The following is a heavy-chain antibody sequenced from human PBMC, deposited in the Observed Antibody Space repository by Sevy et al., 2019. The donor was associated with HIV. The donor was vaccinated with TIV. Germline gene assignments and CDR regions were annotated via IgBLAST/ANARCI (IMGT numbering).Heavy chain of an antibody. Sequence: SETLSLTCTVSGYSISSGYYWGWIRQSPGKGLEWIGSFYLGGSTYYNPSLKSPVTISPDSSKNRFSLRLNSVTAADTAVYFCVRLVTAVVYYFDYWGQGTLVTVSS. V-gene: IGHV4-38-2*02. J-gene: IGHJ4*02. CDR3: VRLVTAVVYYFDY. D-gene: IGHD5-18*01. CDR1: GYSISSGYY. CDR2: FYLGGST.